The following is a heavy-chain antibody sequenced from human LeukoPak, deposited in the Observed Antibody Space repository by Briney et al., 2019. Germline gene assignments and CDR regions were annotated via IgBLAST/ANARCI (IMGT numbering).Heavy chain of an antibody. CDR3: ARGPLGSSWPPHYYYGMDV. CDR1: GGSFSGYS. CDR2: INHRGST. D-gene: IGHD6-13*01. J-gene: IGHJ6*02. Sequence: SETLSLTCAVYGGSFSGYSWSWIRQPPGKGLEWIGEINHRGSTNYNPSLKSRVTISVDTSKNQFSLKLSSVTAADTAVYYCARGPLGSSWPPHYYYGMDVRGQGTTVTVSS. V-gene: IGHV4-34*01.